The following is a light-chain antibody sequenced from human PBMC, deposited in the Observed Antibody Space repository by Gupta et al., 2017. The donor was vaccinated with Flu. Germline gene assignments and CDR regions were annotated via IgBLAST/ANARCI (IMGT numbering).Light chain of an antibody. J-gene: IGKJ5*01. Sequence: TVLTQSPDTLSVSPGEKATLSCRASHSVSSSYLAWYQQKAGQAPRLLIYGASTRAPGVPDKFGGSGSGTDFTLTISRLEPEDFAVYYCQYYGHTRRAFGQGTRLEIK. CDR3: QYYGHTRRA. V-gene: IGKV3-20*01. CDR2: GAS. CDR1: HSVSSSY.